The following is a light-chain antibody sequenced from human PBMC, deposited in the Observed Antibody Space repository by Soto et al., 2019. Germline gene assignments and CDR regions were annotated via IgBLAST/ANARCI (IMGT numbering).Light chain of an antibody. V-gene: IGLV1-40*01. Sequence: QSALTQPPSVSGAPGQRVTISCTGSSSNIGAGYDVHWYQQLPGTAPKLLIYANINRPSGVPDRFSGSKSGTSASLAITGLQAEDEADYYCQSYDSSLSGSGVFGGGTKVTVL. CDR2: ANI. CDR1: SSNIGAGYD. CDR3: QSYDSSLSGSGV. J-gene: IGLJ3*02.